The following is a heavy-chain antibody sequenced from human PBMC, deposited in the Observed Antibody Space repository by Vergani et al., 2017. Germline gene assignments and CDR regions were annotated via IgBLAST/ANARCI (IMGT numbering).Heavy chain of an antibody. D-gene: IGHD2-2*01. CDR1: GYTFTSYG. Sequence: QVQLVQSGAEVKKPGASVKVSCKASGYTFTSYGISWVRQAPGQGLEGMGWISAYNGNTNYAQKLKGRVTMTTDTSTSTAYMELRSLRSDDTAVYYCARVGRYCSSTSCPSAYYYYYYMDVWGKGTMVTVSS. J-gene: IGHJ6*03. CDR2: ISAYNGNT. V-gene: IGHV1-18*01. CDR3: ARVGRYCSSTSCPSAYYYYYYMDV.